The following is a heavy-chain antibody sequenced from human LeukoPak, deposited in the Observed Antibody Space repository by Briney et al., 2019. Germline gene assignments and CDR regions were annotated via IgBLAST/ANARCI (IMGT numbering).Heavy chain of an antibody. CDR3: ARDLYYYDSSGYPLGGY. V-gene: IGHV1-18*01. J-gene: IGHJ4*02. CDR1: GYTFTSYG. Sequence: ASVKVSCKASGYTFTSYGISWVRQAPGQGLEWMGWISAYNGNTNYAQKLQGRVTMTTDTSTSTAYMELRSLRSDDTAVYYCARDLYYYDSSGYPLGGYWGQGTLVTVSS. CDR2: ISAYNGNT. D-gene: IGHD3-22*01.